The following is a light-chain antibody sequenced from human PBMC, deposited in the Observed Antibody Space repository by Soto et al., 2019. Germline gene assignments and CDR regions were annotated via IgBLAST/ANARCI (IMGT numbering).Light chain of an antibody. V-gene: IGKV3-15*01. CDR2: GAS. CDR1: QSVSSN. J-gene: IGKJ1*01. CDR3: QQYNDWPWT. Sequence: EVVMTQAPATLSVSPGERATLSCRASQSVSSNLAWYQQKPGQAPRLLIYGASTRATGIPARCSGRGAGTDFTLTITSLQSEDLAVYGCQQYNDWPWTFGQGTKVDI.